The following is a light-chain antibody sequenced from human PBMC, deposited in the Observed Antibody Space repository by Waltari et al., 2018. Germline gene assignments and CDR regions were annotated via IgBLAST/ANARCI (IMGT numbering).Light chain of an antibody. CDR2: SND. Sequence: QSVLTQPPSASGTPGQRVTISCSGSSSNIGINSVNWYQQVPGTAPKLLIYSNDQRPSGVPDRFSGSKSGTSASLAISGLQSEDEADYYCAAWDDSLNGHVVFGGGTKLTVL. J-gene: IGLJ2*01. CDR1: SSNIGINS. V-gene: IGLV1-44*01. CDR3: AAWDDSLNGHVV.